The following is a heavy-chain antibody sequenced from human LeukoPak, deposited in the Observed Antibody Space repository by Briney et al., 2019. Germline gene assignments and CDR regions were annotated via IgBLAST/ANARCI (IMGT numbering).Heavy chain of an antibody. CDR1: GGTFLSHT. CDR2: ITPVINTA. D-gene: IGHD1-26*01. V-gene: IGHV1-69*08. Sequence: SVKVSCKTSGGTFLSHTFSWVRQAPGQGLEWMGKITPVINTANYAQTFQGRVSIYADKSTTTVYMDLSGLRPDDTAVYYCARVNLRGSNYNWFDPWGQGTLVTVAS. J-gene: IGHJ5*02. CDR3: ARVNLRGSNYNWFDP.